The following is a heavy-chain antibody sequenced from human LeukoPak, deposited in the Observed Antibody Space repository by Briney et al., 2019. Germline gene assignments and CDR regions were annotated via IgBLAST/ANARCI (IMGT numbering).Heavy chain of an antibody. Sequence: PGGSLRLSCAASGFTVSSNCMSWVRQAPGKGLEWVSVIYSGGSTYYADSVKGRFTISRDNSKNTLYLQMNSLRAEDTAVYYCARSGYSYDSDYWGQGTLVTASS. CDR1: GFTVSSNC. D-gene: IGHD5-18*01. CDR3: ARSGYSYDSDY. J-gene: IGHJ4*02. CDR2: IYSGGST. V-gene: IGHV3-66*01.